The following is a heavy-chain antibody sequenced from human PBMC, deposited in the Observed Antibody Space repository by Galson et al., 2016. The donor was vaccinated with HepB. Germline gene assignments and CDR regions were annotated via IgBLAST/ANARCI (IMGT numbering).Heavy chain of an antibody. Sequence: SETLSLTCTVSGDSVGSDFHYWSWIRQPPGKGLEWIGYIFHSGRTAYNTSLKSRLTFSVDTSKSQIYLTLTSVTAADTAVYYCARMLIITRGLDHWGQGTLVTVS. CDR1: GDSVGSDFHY. V-gene: IGHV4-61*01. CDR3: ARMLIITRGLDH. CDR2: IFHSGRT. J-gene: IGHJ4*02. D-gene: IGHD3-22*01.